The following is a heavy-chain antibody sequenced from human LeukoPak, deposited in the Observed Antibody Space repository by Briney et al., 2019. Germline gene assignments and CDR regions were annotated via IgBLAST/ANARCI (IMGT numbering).Heavy chain of an antibody. CDR3: AKDSNYYYDSSGYDFDY. CDR1: GFTFSSYA. CDR2: ISGSGGST. Sequence: QSGGSLRLSCAASGFTFSSYAMSWVRQAPGKGLEWVSAISGSGGSTYYADSVKGRFTISRDNSKNTLYLQMNSLRAEDTAVYYCAKDSNYYYDSSGYDFDYWSQGTLVTVSS. V-gene: IGHV3-23*01. J-gene: IGHJ4*02. D-gene: IGHD3-22*01.